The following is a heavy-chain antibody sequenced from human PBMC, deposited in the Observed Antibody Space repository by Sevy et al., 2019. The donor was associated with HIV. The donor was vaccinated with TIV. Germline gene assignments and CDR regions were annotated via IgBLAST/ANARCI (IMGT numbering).Heavy chain of an antibody. J-gene: IGHJ4*02. CDR1: GFTFSSYA. CDR3: AAFQYYYDSSGTY. V-gene: IGHV3-30-3*01. Sequence: GGSLRLSCAASGFTFSSYAMHWVRQAPGKGLEWVAVISYDGSNKYYADSVKGRFTVSRDNSKNTLYLQMNSLRAEDTAVYYCAAFQYYYDSSGTYWGQGTLVTVSS. CDR2: ISYDGSNK. D-gene: IGHD3-22*01.